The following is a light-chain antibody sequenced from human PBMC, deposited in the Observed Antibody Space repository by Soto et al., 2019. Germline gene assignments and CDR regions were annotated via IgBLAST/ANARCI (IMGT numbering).Light chain of an antibody. CDR2: DVS. V-gene: IGLV2-14*03. Sequence: QSVLTQPASVSGSPGQSITISCTGTSSDVGGYNYVSWYQHHQGKAPKLMISDVSNRPSGVSNRFSGSKSGNTASLTISGLQPEDEADYYCSSYTTSNTRQIVFGTGTKLTVL. J-gene: IGLJ1*01. CDR3: SSYTTSNTRQIV. CDR1: SSDVGGYNY.